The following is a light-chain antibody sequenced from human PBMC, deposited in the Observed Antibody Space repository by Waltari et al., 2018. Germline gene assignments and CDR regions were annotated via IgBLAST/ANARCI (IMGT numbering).Light chain of an antibody. V-gene: IGKV1-39*01. Sequence: DIQMTQSPSSLSASVGDRVTITCRTSQSISNYFNWYQQKPGKAPKLLIYAASSLQSGVPSRFSGSGSGTEFTLTISSLQPEDFATYYCQQSYSTLSLTFGGGTKVEIK. CDR2: AAS. CDR1: QSISNY. J-gene: IGKJ4*01. CDR3: QQSYSTLSLT.